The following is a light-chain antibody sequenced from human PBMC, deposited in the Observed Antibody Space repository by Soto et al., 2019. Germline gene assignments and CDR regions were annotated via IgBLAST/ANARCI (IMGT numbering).Light chain of an antibody. J-gene: IGKJ5*01. CDR1: QTISSNY. Sequence: EMVLTQSPGTLSLSPGERATLSCRASQTISSNYLAWYQQKPGQAPRLLIYGTSSRATGIPDRFSGSGSGTHFTLTISRLEPEDFAVFFCQHYGSSPPITFGQGTRLEIK. V-gene: IGKV3-20*01. CDR3: QHYGSSPPIT. CDR2: GTS.